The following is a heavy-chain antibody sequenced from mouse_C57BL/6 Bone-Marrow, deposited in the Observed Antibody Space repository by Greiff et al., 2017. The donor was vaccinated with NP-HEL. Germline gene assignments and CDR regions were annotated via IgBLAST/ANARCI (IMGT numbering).Heavy chain of an antibody. V-gene: IGHV3-1*01. Sequence: EVQLQESGPGMVKPSQSLSLTCTVTGYSITSGYDWHWIRHFPGNKLEWMGYISYSGSTNYNPSLKSRISITHDTSKNHFFLKLNSVTTEDTATYYCAREGLLRGAMDYWGQGTSVTVSS. CDR2: ISYSGST. CDR1: GYSITSGYD. CDR3: AREGLLRGAMDY. D-gene: IGHD2-3*01. J-gene: IGHJ4*01.